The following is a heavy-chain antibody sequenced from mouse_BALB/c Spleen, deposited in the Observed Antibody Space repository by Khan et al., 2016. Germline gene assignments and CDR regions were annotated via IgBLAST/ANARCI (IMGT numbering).Heavy chain of an antibody. CDR1: GYIFTNFG. CDR3: ARRSAMIYYYALDY. D-gene: IGHD2-4*01. V-gene: IGHV9-3-1*01. CDR2: INTNTGDP. Sequence: QIQLVQSGPELKKPGDTVKFSCTASGYIFTNFGVNWVKQAPGKGLKWMGWINTNTGDPTYAADFKGRVAITLETSASTAYLQINNLKSEDTATYSCARRSAMIYYYALDYWGQGTSVTVSS. J-gene: IGHJ4*01.